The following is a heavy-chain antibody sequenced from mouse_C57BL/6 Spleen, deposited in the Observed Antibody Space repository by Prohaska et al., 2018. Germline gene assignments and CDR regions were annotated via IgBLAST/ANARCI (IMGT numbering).Heavy chain of an antibody. V-gene: IGHV1-9*01. Sequence: QVQLQQSGAELMKPGASVKLSCKATGYTFTGYWLEWVKQTTRHVHEWTGENLPGTCSTNYNEKFKGKATFTADTSSKTADRQLSSLTTEDSAIYYCARWAVGRSYRLLYAMDYWGQGTSDTGSS. D-gene: IGHD1-1*01. CDR3: ARWAVGRSYRLLYAMDY. CDR2: NLPGTCST. J-gene: IGHJ4*01. CDR1: GYTFTGYW.